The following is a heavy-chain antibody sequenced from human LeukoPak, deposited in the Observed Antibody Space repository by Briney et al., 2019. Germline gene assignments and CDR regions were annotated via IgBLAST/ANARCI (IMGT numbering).Heavy chain of an antibody. V-gene: IGHV3-66*01. CDR3: ARTYYDYRVGTNYFDY. CDR1: GFSVTTSY. D-gene: IGHD3-3*01. CDR2: TYSGGST. Sequence: GGSLRVSCAASGFSVTTSYMSWVRQAPGKGLEWVSVTYSGGSTSHAASVKGRFTVSRDDSKNMVYLQMNSMRHDDTAVYYCARTYYDYRVGTNYFDYWGQGTLVTVSS. J-gene: IGHJ4*02.